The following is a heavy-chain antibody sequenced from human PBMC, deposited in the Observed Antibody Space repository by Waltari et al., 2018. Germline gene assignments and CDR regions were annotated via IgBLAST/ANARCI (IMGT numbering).Heavy chain of an antibody. Sequence: ELQLVESWRGLVQSGVSLRLSFAAFGFSFSTYWMNWGREVPGEGLVWVSRIIPDGMTVGYADSGKGRFTTSRDNAKITLYLRMNSLRVGETAGYNCARSAFMDGWGEGTTVTVSS. CDR2: IIPDGMTV. CDR3: ARSAFMDG. V-gene: IGHV3-74*01. J-gene: IGHJ6*04. CDR1: GFSFSTYW.